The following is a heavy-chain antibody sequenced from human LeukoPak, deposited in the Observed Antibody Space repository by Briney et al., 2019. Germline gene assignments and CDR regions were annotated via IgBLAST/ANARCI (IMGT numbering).Heavy chain of an antibody. Sequence: GGSLRLSCAASGFTFDDYGMSWVRQAPGKGLEWVSGINWNADSTGYADSVKGRFTISRDNAKNSLYLQMNSLRAEDTALYYCARGGYYDNSGASDYWGQGTLVTVSS. CDR1: GFTFDDYG. CDR2: INWNADST. J-gene: IGHJ4*02. D-gene: IGHD3-22*01. CDR3: ARGGYYDNSGASDY. V-gene: IGHV3-20*04.